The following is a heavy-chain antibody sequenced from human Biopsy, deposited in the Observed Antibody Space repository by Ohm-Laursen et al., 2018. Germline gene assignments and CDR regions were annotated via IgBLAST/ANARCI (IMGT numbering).Heavy chain of an antibody. Sequence: SDTLSLTCIVSGDPVSSGSFYWTWIRQPPGQGLEHIGYIYDRGSTANYNPSLESRVTMSVDMPKNQFSLKLSSVTAADTAIYYCARGMRSSGWPYFDSWGQGTLVTVSS. J-gene: IGHJ4*02. V-gene: IGHV4-61*01. CDR3: ARGMRSSGWPYFDS. CDR2: IYDRGSTA. CDR1: GDPVSSGSFY. D-gene: IGHD6-19*01.